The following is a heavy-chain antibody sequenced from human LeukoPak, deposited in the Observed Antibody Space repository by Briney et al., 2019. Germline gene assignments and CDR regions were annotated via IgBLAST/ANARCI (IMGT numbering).Heavy chain of an antibody. D-gene: IGHD3-3*01. CDR1: GGSFSGYY. CDR3: ARAGGGYYDFWSGYYTPFFDY. Sequence: SETLXLTCAVYGGSFSGYYWSWIRQPPGKGLEWIGEINHSGSTNYNPSLKSLVTISLDTSKTQFSLKLSSVTAADTAVYYCARAGGGYYDFWSGYYTPFFDYWGQGTLVTVSP. CDR2: INHSGST. J-gene: IGHJ4*02. V-gene: IGHV4-34*01.